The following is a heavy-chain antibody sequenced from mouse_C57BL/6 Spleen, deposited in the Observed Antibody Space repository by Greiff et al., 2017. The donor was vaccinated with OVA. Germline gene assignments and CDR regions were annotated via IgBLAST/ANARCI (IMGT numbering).Heavy chain of an antibody. CDR1: GYSFTGYY. CDR2: INPSTGGT. V-gene: IGHV1-42*01. J-gene: IGHJ2*01. D-gene: IGHD3-2*02. CDR3: ARALDTSGYFDY. Sequence: VQLQQSGPELVKPGASVKISCKASGYSFTGYYMNWVKQSPETRLEWIGEINPSTGGTNYNQKFKAKATLTVDKSSSTAYMQLKSLTSEDSAVYYVARALDTSGYFDYWGQGTTLTVSS.